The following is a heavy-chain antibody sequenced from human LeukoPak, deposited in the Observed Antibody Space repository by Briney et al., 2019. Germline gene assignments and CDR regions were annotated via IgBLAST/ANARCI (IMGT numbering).Heavy chain of an antibody. Sequence: SETLSLTCAVYGGSFSGYYWSWVRQPPGKGLEWIGEINHSGSANYNPSLKSRVTISVDTSKNQFSLKLSSVTAADTAVYYCERSPGGVSAVAGHPFDYWGQGTLVTVSS. CDR2: INHSGSA. J-gene: IGHJ4*02. CDR3: ERSPGGVSAVAGHPFDY. V-gene: IGHV4-34*01. CDR1: GGSFSGYY. D-gene: IGHD6-19*01.